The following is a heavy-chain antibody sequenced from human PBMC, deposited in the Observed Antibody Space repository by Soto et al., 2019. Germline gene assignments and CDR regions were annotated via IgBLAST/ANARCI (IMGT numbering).Heavy chain of an antibody. V-gene: IGHV4-34*01. J-gene: IGHJ6*03. D-gene: IGHD2-2*01. CDR2: INHSGST. Sequence: SETLSLTSAVDDGSFSGYYWSWIRQPPGKGLEWIGEINHSGSTNYNPSLKSRVTISVDTSKNQFSLKLSSVTAADTAVYYCARVPDIVVVPAAPNYMDVWGKGTTVTVSS. CDR3: ARVPDIVVVPAAPNYMDV. CDR1: DGSFSGYY.